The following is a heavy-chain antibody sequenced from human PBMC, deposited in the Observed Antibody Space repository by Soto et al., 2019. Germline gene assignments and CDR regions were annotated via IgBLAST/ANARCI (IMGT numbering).Heavy chain of an antibody. CDR3: VRDDAITIFGVVMYYFGY. V-gene: IGHV1-46*03. J-gene: IGHJ4*02. Sequence: ASVKVSCKASGYTFTTYYIHWVRQAPGQGLEWMGIINPSGGSTTYAQKFQGRVTMTRDTSTSTVYMELSSLRSEDTAVYYCVRDDAITIFGVVMYYFGYWGQGTLVTVSS. CDR1: GYTFTTYY. D-gene: IGHD3-3*01. CDR2: INPSGGST.